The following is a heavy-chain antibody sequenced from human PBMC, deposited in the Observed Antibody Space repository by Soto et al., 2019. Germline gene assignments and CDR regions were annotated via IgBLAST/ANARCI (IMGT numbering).Heavy chain of an antibody. CDR3: ARDRAYYESSGLYFDY. J-gene: IGHJ4*02. V-gene: IGHV4-59*01. CDR1: GDSIRSYY. CDR2: IYDSGST. D-gene: IGHD3-22*01. Sequence: SETLSLTCTVSGDSIRSYYWSWIRQPPGKGLEWIGYIYDSGSTNYNPSLKSRVTISVDTSKSQFSLKLSSVTAADTAVYYCARDRAYYESSGLYFDYWGQGTLVTVSS.